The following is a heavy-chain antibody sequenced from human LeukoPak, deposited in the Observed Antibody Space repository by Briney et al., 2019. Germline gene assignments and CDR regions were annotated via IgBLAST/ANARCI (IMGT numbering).Heavy chain of an antibody. CDR2: INEDGRGK. Sequence: PGGSLRLSCAASEFTFSSYSMNWVRQAPGKGLEWVAHINEDGRGKYYVDSMQGRFSISRDNADNSLYLQMNSLTAEDTAIYYCARSWNSLDSWGQGTLVTVSS. CDR1: EFTFSSYS. J-gene: IGHJ5*01. V-gene: IGHV3-7*04. CDR3: ARSWNSLDS. D-gene: IGHD1/OR15-1a*01.